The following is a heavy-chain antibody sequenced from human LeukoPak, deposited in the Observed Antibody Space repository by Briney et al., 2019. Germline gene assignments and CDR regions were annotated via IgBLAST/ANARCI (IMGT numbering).Heavy chain of an antibody. D-gene: IGHD3-9*01. J-gene: IGHJ6*02. V-gene: IGHV3-66*01. Sequence: GGSLRLSCAASGFTVSSNYMSWVRQAPGKGLEWVSAIYTGGSTYYAGSVKGRFTISRDNSKNTLYLQMNTLRVEDTAVYYCTRDLMDYDVSTGLHHYYMDVWGQGTTVTVSS. CDR2: IYTGGST. CDR3: TRDLMDYDVSTGLHHYYMDV. CDR1: GFTVSSNY.